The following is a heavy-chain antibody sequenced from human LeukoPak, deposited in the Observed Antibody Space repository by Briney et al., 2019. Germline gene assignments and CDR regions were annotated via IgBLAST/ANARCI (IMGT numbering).Heavy chain of an antibody. D-gene: IGHD6-6*01. Sequence: SETLSLTCAVYGGSFSGYYWSWIRQPPGKGLEWIGEINHSGSTNYNPSLKSRVTISVDTSKNQFSLKLSSVTAADTAVYYCAGEYSRGTTHFDYWGQGTLVTVSS. V-gene: IGHV4-34*01. CDR2: INHSGST. CDR3: AGEYSRGTTHFDY. CDR1: GGSFSGYY. J-gene: IGHJ4*02.